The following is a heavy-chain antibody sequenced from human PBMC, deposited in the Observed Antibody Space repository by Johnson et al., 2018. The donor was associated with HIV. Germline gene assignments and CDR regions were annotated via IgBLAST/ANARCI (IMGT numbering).Heavy chain of an antibody. CDR2: ISYDGSNK. J-gene: IGHJ3*01. D-gene: IGHD7-27*01. CDR3: ANWGGGAFDL. V-gene: IGHV3-30*14. CDR1: GFTFSSYA. Sequence: QVQLVESGGGVVQPGGSLRLSCAASGFTFSSYAMHWVRQAPGKGLEWVAVISYDGSNKYYADSVKGRFTISRDNSKNTLYLQMNSLRAEDTAVYYCANWGGGAFDLWGQGTVVTVSS.